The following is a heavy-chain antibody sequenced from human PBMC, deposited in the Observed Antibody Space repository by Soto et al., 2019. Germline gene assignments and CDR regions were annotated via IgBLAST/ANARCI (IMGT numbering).Heavy chain of an antibody. V-gene: IGHV3-66*01. J-gene: IGHJ4*02. CDR1: GFTVSGNY. Sequence: EVQLVESGGGLVQPGVSLRLSCAASGFTVSGNYMNWVRQAPGKGLEWVSVIYSDGSTYYADSVKGRFTISSDSSKNRLYLQMNTLRAEDTSVYYCARGGGAAAAYWGPGTLVTVSS. CDR3: ARGGGAAAAY. CDR2: IYSDGST. D-gene: IGHD6-13*01.